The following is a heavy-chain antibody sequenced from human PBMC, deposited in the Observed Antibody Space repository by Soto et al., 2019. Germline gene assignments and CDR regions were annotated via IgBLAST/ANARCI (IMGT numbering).Heavy chain of an antibody. Sequence: QVPLVQSGAEVKKPGASVKVSCKASGYTFTSYAMHWVRQAPGQRLEWMGWINAGNGNTKYSQKFQGRVTITRDTSASTAYMELSSLRSEDTAVYYCARDIAVAGTADYWGQGTLVTVSS. CDR3: ARDIAVAGTADY. V-gene: IGHV1-3*01. J-gene: IGHJ4*02. D-gene: IGHD6-19*01. CDR2: INAGNGNT. CDR1: GYTFTSYA.